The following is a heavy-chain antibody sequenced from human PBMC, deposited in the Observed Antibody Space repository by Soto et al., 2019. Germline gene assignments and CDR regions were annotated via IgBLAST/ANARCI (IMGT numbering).Heavy chain of an antibody. CDR1: GGSVSRGWYY. J-gene: IGHJ4*02. D-gene: IGHD6-19*01. CDR3: ARDSGWSQYYFDY. Sequence: SETLSLTRTGSGGSVSRGWYYWSWIRQPPGKGLEWIGYIYYSGSTNYNPSLKSRVTISVDTSKNQFSLKLSSVTAADTAVYYCARDSGWSQYYFDYWGQGTLVTVSS. CDR2: IYYSGST. V-gene: IGHV4-61*01.